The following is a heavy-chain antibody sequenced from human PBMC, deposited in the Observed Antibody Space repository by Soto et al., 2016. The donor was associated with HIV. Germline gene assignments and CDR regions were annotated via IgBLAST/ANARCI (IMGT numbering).Heavy chain of an antibody. V-gene: IGHV4-4*02. CDR3: AIVGGSGSWWFDP. CDR2: IYHSGTT. CDR1: GGSISRSNW. D-gene: IGHD3-10*01. Sequence: VQLQESGPGLVKPSETLSLTCAVSGGSISRSNWWNWVRQPPGKGLEWIGEIYHSGTTNYNPSLKSRVTISVDKSKNQFSLKVNSVTAADTAIYYCAIVGGSGSWWFDPVGPGXPGHRLL. J-gene: IGHJ5*02.